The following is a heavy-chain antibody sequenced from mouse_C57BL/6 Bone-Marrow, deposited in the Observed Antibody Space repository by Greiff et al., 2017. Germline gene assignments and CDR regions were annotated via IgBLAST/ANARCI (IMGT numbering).Heavy chain of an antibody. CDR1: GYTFTDHT. CDR2: IYPRDGST. Sequence: VKLVESDAELVKPGASVKISCKVSGYTFTDHTIHWMKQRPEQGLEWIGYIYPRDGSTKYNEKFKGKATLTADKSSSTAYMQLNSLTSEDSAVYFCAREATVVAPYYFDYWGQGTTLTVAS. CDR3: AREATVVAPYYFDY. J-gene: IGHJ2*01. D-gene: IGHD1-1*01. V-gene: IGHV1-78*01.